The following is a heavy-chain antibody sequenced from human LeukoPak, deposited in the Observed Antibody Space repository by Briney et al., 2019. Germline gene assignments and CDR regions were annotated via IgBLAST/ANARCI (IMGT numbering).Heavy chain of an antibody. CDR1: GYTFTDYY. J-gene: IGHJ4*02. CDR2: INPNSGGS. V-gene: IGHV1-2*02. CDR3: ARDGGQHLGVVDF. Sequence: ASVKVSCKASGYTFTDYYMHWVRRAPGQGLEWMGWINPNSGGSIFAQKFQGRVTMTRDTSISTAYMELSSLRSDDTAMYYCARDGGQHLGVVDFWGQGTLVTVSS. D-gene: IGHD2-2*01.